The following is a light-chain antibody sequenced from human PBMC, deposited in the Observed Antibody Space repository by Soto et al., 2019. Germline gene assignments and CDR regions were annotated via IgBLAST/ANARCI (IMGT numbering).Light chain of an antibody. J-gene: IGKJ1*01. CDR1: QSIGRF. CDR2: AAS. CDR3: QQSYSNPPT. V-gene: IGKV1-39*01. Sequence: DIQMTQSPSSVYASVGDRLTITCRASQSIGRFLNWYQQKPGKAPALLIYAASSLQSGVPSRFSGSGSGTDFTLTISSLQPEDFATYYCQQSYSNPPTFGRGTKVDIK.